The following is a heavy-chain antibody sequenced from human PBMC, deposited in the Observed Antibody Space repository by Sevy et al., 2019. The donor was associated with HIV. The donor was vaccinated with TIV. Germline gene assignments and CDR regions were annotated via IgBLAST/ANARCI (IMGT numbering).Heavy chain of an antibody. CDR2: IKPNGTDQ. CDR1: GFTFSNYG. D-gene: IGHD3-22*01. V-gene: IGHV3-7*01. CDR3: ASDSGAALGY. Sequence: GGSLRLSCTVSGFTFSNYGMTWVRQVPGQGLEWVASIKPNGTDQYSVDSVKGRFTVSRDNAKNILYLQMDRLRAEDTSMYCCASDSGAALGYWGHGTLVIV. J-gene: IGHJ4*01.